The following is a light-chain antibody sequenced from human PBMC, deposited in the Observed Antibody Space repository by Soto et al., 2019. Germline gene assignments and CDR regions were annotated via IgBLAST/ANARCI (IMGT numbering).Light chain of an antibody. CDR2: DAS. J-gene: IGKJ1*01. CDR1: HSVSTSK. CDR3: QQYGNLVWT. Sequence: IVLTQSPGTLSFSPCEIATLSCSSSHSVSTSKLAWYQQRPGQAPRLLMYDASRRATGIPDRFSGSGSGTDFTLTISRLEPEDFAVYYCQQYGNLVWTFGQGTKVDIK. V-gene: IGKV3-20*01.